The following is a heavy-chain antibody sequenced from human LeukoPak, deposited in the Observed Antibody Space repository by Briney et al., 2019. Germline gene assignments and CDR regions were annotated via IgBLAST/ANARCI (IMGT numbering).Heavy chain of an antibody. CDR3: TRRAPTSYGHYLDS. Sequence: PSETLSLTCTVSGDSISSYYWSWIRQTPGKGLEWIGYIHTNGRTNYSPSLKSRVTMSEDSSKNQLSLMRSAVAAVDTAVYYCTRRAPTSYGHYLDSWGQGTLVTVSS. CDR2: IHTNGRT. V-gene: IGHV4-4*09. D-gene: IGHD3-10*01. J-gene: IGHJ4*02. CDR1: GDSISSYY.